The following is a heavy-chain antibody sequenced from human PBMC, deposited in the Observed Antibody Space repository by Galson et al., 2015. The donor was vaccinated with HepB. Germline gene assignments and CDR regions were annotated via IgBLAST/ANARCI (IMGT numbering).Heavy chain of an antibody. CDR1: KFTFSNYG. CDR3: ARNSYRLPSADSSGYYFDF. V-gene: IGHV3-33*01. D-gene: IGHD3-22*01. CDR2: IWYDGSNK. J-gene: IGHJ4*02. Sequence: SLRLSCAASKFTFSNYGMHWVRQAPGKGLEWVAVIWYDGSNKYYADSVKGRFTISRDNSKNMLYLQMNNLRVEDTAVYYRARNSYRLPSADSSGYYFDFWGQGTLVTVSS.